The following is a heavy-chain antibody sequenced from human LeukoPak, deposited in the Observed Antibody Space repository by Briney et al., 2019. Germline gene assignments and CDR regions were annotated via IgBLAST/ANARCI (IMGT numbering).Heavy chain of an antibody. V-gene: IGHV3-33*06. CDR1: GFTVTLLG. J-gene: IGHJ6*03. Sequence: GGSLRLSCAASGFTVTLLGMQWVRQAPGKGLGWVAMIWHDGSVEEYAASVKGRFTISRDNSRDTLFLQMNRLRDDDTAVYYCAKEGDQFRGYLDAWGKGTTVTVSS. CDR2: IWHDGSVE. D-gene: IGHD3-16*01. CDR3: AKEGDQFRGYLDA.